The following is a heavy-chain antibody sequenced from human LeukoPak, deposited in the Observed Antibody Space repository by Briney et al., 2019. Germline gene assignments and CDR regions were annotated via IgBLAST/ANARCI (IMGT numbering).Heavy chain of an antibody. Sequence: PGGSLRLSCAASGFTFNSYAMSWVRQAPGKGLEWVSAISGSGGSTYYADSVKGRFTISRDNSKNTLYLQMNSLRAEDSAVYYCAKDGGYSGSYYDYYYMDVWGKGTTVTVSS. D-gene: IGHD1-26*01. CDR3: AKDGGYSGSYYDYYYMDV. CDR2: ISGSGGST. J-gene: IGHJ6*03. CDR1: GFTFNSYA. V-gene: IGHV3-23*01.